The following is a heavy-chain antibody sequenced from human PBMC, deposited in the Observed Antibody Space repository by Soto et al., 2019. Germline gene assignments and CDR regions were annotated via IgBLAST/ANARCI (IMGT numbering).Heavy chain of an antibody. CDR3: ARGVYPEDMQWLPTRYYYYGMDV. CDR1: GYTFTSYD. V-gene: IGHV1-8*01. Sequence: QVQLVQSGAEVKKPGASVKVSCKASGYTFTSYDINWVRQATGQGLEWMGWMNPKSGNTGYGQKFQGRVTMTRNTSISTAYMELSSLRSEDTAVYYCARGVYPEDMQWLPTRYYYYGMDVWGQGTTVTVSS. CDR2: MNPKSGNT. J-gene: IGHJ6*02. D-gene: IGHD6-19*01.